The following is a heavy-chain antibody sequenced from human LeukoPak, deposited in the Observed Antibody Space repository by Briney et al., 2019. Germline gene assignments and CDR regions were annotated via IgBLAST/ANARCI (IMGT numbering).Heavy chain of an antibody. Sequence: SETLSLTCTVSGGSISSAGYYWSWIRQHPGMGLEWIGYIYYSGSTYYNPSLKSRVTISVDSSKNQFSLKLSSVTAADTAVYYCARVARSRHYYYYFDYWGQGTLATVSS. CDR2: IYYSGST. CDR3: ARVARSRHYYYYFDY. CDR1: GGSISSAGYY. J-gene: IGHJ4*02. D-gene: IGHD3-22*01. V-gene: IGHV4-31*03.